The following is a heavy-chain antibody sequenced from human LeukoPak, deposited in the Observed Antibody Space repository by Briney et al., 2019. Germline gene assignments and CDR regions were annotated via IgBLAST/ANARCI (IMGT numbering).Heavy chain of an antibody. D-gene: IGHD2-2*01. Sequence: GESLKISCKGSGYSFTSYWIGWVRQMPGKGLEWMGIIYPGDSDTRYSPSFQGQVTISADKSISTAYLQWSSLKASDTAMYYCATSVSPGDCSSTSCPDYYYYYMDVWGKGTTVTVSS. V-gene: IGHV5-51*01. J-gene: IGHJ6*03. CDR2: IYPGDSDT. CDR3: ATSVSPGDCSSTSCPDYYYYYMDV. CDR1: GYSFTSYW.